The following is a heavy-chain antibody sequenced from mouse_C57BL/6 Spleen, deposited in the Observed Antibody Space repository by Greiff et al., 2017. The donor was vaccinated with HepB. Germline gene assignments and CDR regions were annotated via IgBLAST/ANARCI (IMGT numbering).Heavy chain of an antibody. V-gene: IGHV1-81*01. D-gene: IGHD4-1*01. CDR2: IYPRSGNT. J-gene: IGHJ4*01. CDR1: GYTFTSSG. Sequence: VQLQQSGAELARPGASVKLSCKASGYTFTSSGISWVKQRTGQGLEWIGEIYPRSGNTYYNEKFKGKATLTADKSSSTAYMELRSLTSEDSAVYFCARSNWEGAMDYWGQGTSVTVSS. CDR3: ARSNWEGAMDY.